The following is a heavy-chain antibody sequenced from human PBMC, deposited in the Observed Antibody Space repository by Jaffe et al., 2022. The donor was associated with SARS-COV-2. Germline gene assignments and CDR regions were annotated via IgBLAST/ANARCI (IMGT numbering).Heavy chain of an antibody. CDR1: GGSFSDYY. CDR2: ANQSGNT. J-gene: IGHJ4*02. V-gene: IGHV4-34*01. D-gene: IGHD3-22*01. CDR3: ASALTTYHSDSSGYSF. Sequence: QVQLQQWGAGLLKPSETLSLTCAVYGGSFSDYYWSWIRQPPGKGLEWIGEANQSGNTNYNPSLESRVTISVDTSKNQFSLKLSSVTAADTAVYHCASALTTYHSDSSGYSFWGQGTLVTVSS.